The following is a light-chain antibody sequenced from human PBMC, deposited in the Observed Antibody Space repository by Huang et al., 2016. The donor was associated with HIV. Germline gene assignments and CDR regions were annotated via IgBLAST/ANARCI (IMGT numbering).Light chain of an antibody. Sequence: EIVMTQSPATLSVSPGERATLSCRASQSVSSNLDWYQQKPGQAPRLLIYAASTRATGIPARLSGSGSGTEFTLTISSLQSEDFAVYYCQQYNNWPRTFGQGTKVEIK. CDR1: QSVSSN. V-gene: IGKV3-15*01. J-gene: IGKJ1*01. CDR2: AAS. CDR3: QQYNNWPRT.